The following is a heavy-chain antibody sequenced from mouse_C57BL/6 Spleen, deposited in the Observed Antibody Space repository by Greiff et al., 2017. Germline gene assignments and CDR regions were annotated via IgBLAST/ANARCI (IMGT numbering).Heavy chain of an antibody. CDR1: GYSFTGYY. CDR2: INPSTGGT. V-gene: IGHV1-42*01. Sequence: VQLQQSGPELVKPGASVKISCKASGYSFTGYYMNWVKQSPEKSLEWIGEINPSTGGTTYNQKFKAKATLTVDKSSSTAYMQLKSLTSEDSAVYYCARRDDYTWFAYWGQGTLVTVSA. CDR3: ARRDDYTWFAY. D-gene: IGHD2-4*01. J-gene: IGHJ3*01.